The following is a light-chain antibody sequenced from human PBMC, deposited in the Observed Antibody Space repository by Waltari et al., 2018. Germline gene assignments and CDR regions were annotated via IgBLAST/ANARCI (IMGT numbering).Light chain of an antibody. J-gene: IGKJ2*01. CDR2: GAS. CDR3: QQYNYWRT. CDR1: QSVSKN. Sequence: VVMTQSPVTLSVSPGERATVSCRASQSVSKNVAWYQQKPGQVPRLLIYGASTRATGIPARFSGSGSGTEFTLTISSLQSEDSAVYYCQQYNYWRTFGQGTKLEIK. V-gene: IGKV3-15*01.